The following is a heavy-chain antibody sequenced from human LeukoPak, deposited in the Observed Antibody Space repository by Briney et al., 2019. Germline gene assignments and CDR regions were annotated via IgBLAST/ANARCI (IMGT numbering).Heavy chain of an antibody. CDR2: FDPEDGET. CDR3: ATAPRAGIMGWSVVDY. V-gene: IGHV1-24*01. J-gene: IGHJ4*02. D-gene: IGHD3-16*01. CDR1: GGTFSSYA. Sequence: GASVKVSCKASGGTFSSYAISWVRQAPGKGLEWMGGFDPEDGETIYAQKFQGRVTMTEDTSTDTAYMELSSLRSEDTAVYYCATAPRAGIMGWSVVDYWGQGTLVTVSS.